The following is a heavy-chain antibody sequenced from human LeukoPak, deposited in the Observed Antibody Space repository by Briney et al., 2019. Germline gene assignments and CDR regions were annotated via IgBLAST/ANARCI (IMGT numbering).Heavy chain of an antibody. Sequence: PGGSLRLSCAASGFTFSSYGMHWVRQAPGKGLEWVAVISYDGSNKYYAESVKGRFTISRDNSKNKLYLQMNRLRAEDTAVYYCAKVNAWNHLDSPFDYWGQGTLVTVSS. V-gene: IGHV3-30*18. D-gene: IGHD1-14*01. CDR1: GFTFSSYG. CDR2: ISYDGSNK. J-gene: IGHJ4*02. CDR3: AKVNAWNHLDSPFDY.